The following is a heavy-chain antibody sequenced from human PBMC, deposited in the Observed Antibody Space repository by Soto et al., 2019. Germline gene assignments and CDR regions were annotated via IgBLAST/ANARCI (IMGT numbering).Heavy chain of an antibody. J-gene: IGHJ3*02. D-gene: IGHD3-16*02. CDR3: ARYRAYPDAFDI. CDR1: GFTFSDYY. V-gene: IGHV3-11*01. CDR2: ISHGSTTI. Sequence: QVQLVESGGGLVKPGGSLRLSCAASGFTFSDYYRSWIRQAPGKGLEWVSYISHGSTTIYYTDSVKGRFTISRDNAKNSLFLQMTSLRAEDTAVYYCARYRAYPDAFDIWGQGTMVTVSS.